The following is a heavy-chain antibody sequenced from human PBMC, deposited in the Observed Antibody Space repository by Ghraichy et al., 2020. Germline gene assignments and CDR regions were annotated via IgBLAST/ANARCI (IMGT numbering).Heavy chain of an antibody. J-gene: IGHJ4*02. CDR2: ISSSSSYI. CDR1: GFTFSSYS. Sequence: LSLTCAASGFTFSSYSMNWVRQAPGKGLEWVSSISSSSSYIYYADSVKGRFTISRDNAKNSLYLQMNSLRAEDTAVYYCARENFDWSFDYWGQGTLVTVSS. CDR3: ARENFDWSFDY. V-gene: IGHV3-21*01. D-gene: IGHD3-9*01.